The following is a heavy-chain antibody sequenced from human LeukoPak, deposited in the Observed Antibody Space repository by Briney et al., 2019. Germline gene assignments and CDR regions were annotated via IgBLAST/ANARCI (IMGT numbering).Heavy chain of an antibody. CDR2: INPNSGGT. CDR1: GYTFTGYY. V-gene: IGHV1-2*02. Sequence: GASVKVSCKASGYTFTGYYMHWVRQAPGQGLEWMGWINPNSGGTNYAQKFQGRVTMTRDTSISTAYMELSRLSSVTAADTAVYYCAREVTMVRGLSSNGGRAERSYWFDPWGQGTLVTVSS. J-gene: IGHJ5*02. D-gene: IGHD3-10*01. CDR3: AREVTMVRGLSSNGGRAERSYWFDP.